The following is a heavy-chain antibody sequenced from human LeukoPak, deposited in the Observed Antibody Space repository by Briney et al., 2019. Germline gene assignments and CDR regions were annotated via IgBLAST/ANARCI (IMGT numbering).Heavy chain of an antibody. CDR2: IYYSGST. V-gene: IGHV4-59*01. CDR1: GGSISSYY. D-gene: IGHD6-13*01. CDR3: ARTRSSWPNWFDP. J-gene: IGHJ5*02. Sequence: PSETLSLTCTVSGGSISSYYWSWIRQPPGKGLEWIGYIYYSGSTNYNPSLKSRVTISVDTSKNQFSLKLSPVTAADTAVYYCARTRSSWPNWFDPWGQGTLVTVSS.